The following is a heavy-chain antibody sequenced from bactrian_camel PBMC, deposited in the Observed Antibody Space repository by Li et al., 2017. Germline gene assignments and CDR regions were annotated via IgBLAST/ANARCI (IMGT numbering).Heavy chain of an antibody. D-gene: IGHD6*01. CDR2: ILRDGTT. V-gene: IGHV3S53*01. CDR1: GYTYVC. Sequence: QVQLVESGGGSVQAGGSLRLSCAASGYTYVCMAWFRQAPGKEREAVAGILRDGTTSYADSVKGRFTISKVNADNSLYLQMNNLKPEDTAMYYCAADRYGGSWNLGALCVRTEQKHNYWGQGTQVTVS. J-gene: IGHJ4*01. CDR3: AADRYGGSWNLGALCVRTEQKHNY.